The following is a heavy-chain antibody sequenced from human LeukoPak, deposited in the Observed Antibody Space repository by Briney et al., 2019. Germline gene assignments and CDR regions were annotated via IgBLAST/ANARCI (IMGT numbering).Heavy chain of an antibody. CDR1: GGSISSYY. J-gene: IGHJ5*02. CDR3: ARVGIVVVPAWFDP. Sequence: SETLSLTCTVSGGSISSYYWSWIRQPPGKGLEWIGYIYYSGSTNYNPSLKSRVTISVDRSKNQFSLKLSSVTAADTAVYYCARVGIVVVPAWFDPWGQGTLVTVSS. CDR2: IYYSGST. D-gene: IGHD2-2*03. V-gene: IGHV4-59*12.